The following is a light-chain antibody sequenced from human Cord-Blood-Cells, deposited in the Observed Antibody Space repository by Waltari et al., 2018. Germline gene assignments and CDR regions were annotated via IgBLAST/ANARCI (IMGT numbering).Light chain of an antibody. Sequence: QSALTQPASVSGSPGQSITISSTGTSRDVGSYTPVSWYQQHQDKAPKLMIYEGSKRPSGVSNRFSGSKSGNTASLTIGWLQAEYEADYYCCSYAGSLWVFGGGTKLTVL. CDR3: CSYAGSLWV. V-gene: IGLV2-23*01. CDR1: SRDVGSYTP. J-gene: IGLJ3*02. CDR2: EGS.